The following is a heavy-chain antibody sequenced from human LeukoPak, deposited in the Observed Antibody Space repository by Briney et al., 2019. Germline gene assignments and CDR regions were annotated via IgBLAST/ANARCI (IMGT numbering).Heavy chain of an antibody. CDR2: INPSGGST. Sequence: ASVKVSCKASGYTFTSYYMHWVRQAPGQGLEWMGIINPSGGSTSYAQKFQGRVTMTRDTSTSTVYMELSSLRSEDTAVYYCARDRQRTYYYYYYMDVWGKGTTVTVSS. CDR1: GYTFTSYY. V-gene: IGHV1-46*01. CDR3: ARDRQRTYYYYYYMDV. J-gene: IGHJ6*03.